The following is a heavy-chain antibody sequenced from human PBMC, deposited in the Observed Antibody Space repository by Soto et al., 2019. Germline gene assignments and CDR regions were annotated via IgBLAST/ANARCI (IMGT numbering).Heavy chain of an antibody. CDR2: IIPIFGTA. CDR3: ASNHQDIVVVPAAIPGHYYYYGMDV. Sequence: QVQLVQSGAEVKKPGSSVKVSCKASGGTFSSYAISWVRQAPGQGLEWMGGIIPIFGTANYAQKFQGRVTITADKSTSPAYMELSSLRSEDTAVYYCASNHQDIVVVPAAIPGHYYYYGMDVWGQGTTVTVSS. J-gene: IGHJ6*02. D-gene: IGHD2-2*02. V-gene: IGHV1-69*06. CDR1: GGTFSSYA.